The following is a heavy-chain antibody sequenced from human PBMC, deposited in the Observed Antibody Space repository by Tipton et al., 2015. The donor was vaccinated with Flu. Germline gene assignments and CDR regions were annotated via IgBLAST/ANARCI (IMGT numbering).Heavy chain of an antibody. V-gene: IGHV3-7*03. CDR2: IKQDGSVK. CDR1: GITFSSYA. CDR3: ARRYMDV. Sequence: SLRLSCTASGITFSSYAMSWVRQAPGKGLEWVANIKQDGSVKYYVDSVKGRFTISRDNAKNSLYLQMNSLRAEDTAVYYCARRYMDVWGKGTTVTVS. J-gene: IGHJ6*03.